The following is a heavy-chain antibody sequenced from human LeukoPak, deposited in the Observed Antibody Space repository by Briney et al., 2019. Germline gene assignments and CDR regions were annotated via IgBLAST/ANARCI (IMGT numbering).Heavy chain of an antibody. V-gene: IGHV4-59*08. Sequence: SETLSLTCTVSGGSISSYYWSWIRQPPGKGLEWIGYIYYSGSTNYNPSLKSRVTISVDTSKNQFSLKLSSVTAADTAVYYCALTTYYYDSSGYYYPEWGQGTLVTVSS. CDR2: IYYSGST. CDR3: ALTTYYYDSSGYYYPE. CDR1: GGSISSYY. D-gene: IGHD3-22*01. J-gene: IGHJ4*02.